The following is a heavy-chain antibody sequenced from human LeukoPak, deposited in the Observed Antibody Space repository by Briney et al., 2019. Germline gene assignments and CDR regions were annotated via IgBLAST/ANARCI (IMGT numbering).Heavy chain of an antibody. CDR2: IKSSYST. CDR1: GFTFSSYA. J-gene: IGHJ4*02. Sequence: GGSLRLSCAASGFTFSSYALSWVRQAPGKGLEWVPGIKSSYSTYNADSVKGRFTISRDNSKNTLHLQMNSLRAEDTAVYYCARGYGSGSFNELEFWGQGTLVTVSS. CDR3: ARGYGSGSFNELEF. D-gene: IGHD3-10*01. V-gene: IGHV3-23*01.